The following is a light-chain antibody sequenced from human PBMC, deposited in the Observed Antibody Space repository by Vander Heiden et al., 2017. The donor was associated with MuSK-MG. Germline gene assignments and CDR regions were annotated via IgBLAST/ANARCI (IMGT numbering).Light chain of an antibody. CDR1: QSISSY. CDR2: AAS. CDR3: QQSDSTPIT. Sequence: DIQMTQSPSSLSASVGDRVTITCRASQSISSYLNWHQQKPGKAPKLLIYAASSLQSGVPSRFSGSGSGTDFTLTISRLQPEDFATYYCQQSDSTPITFGQGTPLEIK. V-gene: IGKV1-39*01. J-gene: IGKJ5*01.